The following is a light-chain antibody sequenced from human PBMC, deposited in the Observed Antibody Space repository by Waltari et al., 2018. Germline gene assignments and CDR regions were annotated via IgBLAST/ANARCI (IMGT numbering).Light chain of an antibody. Sequence: QSALTQPASVSGSPGQAVTISCTGTSSEVGGYEFVSWYQQPPGKAPKLLIYDVSNRPSGVSNRFAGSRSGNTASLTISDLQTDDEADYFCSSYTANSLVLFGGGTQVTVL. V-gene: IGLV2-14*03. CDR3: SSYTANSLVL. CDR1: SSEVGGYEF. J-gene: IGLJ2*01. CDR2: DVS.